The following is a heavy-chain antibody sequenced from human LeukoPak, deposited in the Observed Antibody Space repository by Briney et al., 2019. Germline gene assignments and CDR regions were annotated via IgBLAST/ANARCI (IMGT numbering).Heavy chain of an antibody. D-gene: IGHD6-19*01. CDR3: ARDGGSGWSSAFFDH. CDR1: GVTVSRNY. V-gene: IGHV3-53*01. CDR2: IYGGGTT. Sequence: PGGSLRLSCAASGVTVSRNYMTWVRQAPGKGLKWVSIIYGGGTTDYADSVKGRFTISRDDSKNTLYLQMSGLRAEDTAVYYCARDGGSGWSSAFFDHWGQGTLVSVSS. J-gene: IGHJ4*02.